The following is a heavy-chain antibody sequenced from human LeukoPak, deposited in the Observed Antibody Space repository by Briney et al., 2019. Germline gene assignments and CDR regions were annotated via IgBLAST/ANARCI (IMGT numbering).Heavy chain of an antibody. CDR3: ARGQKRVTMIATGVYYFDY. J-gene: IGHJ4*02. CDR1: GGSFSGYY. V-gene: IGHV4-34*01. CDR2: INHSGST. D-gene: IGHD3-22*01. Sequence: PSETLSLTCAVYGGSFSGYYWSWIRQPPGKGLEWIGEINHSGSTNYNPSLKSRVTISVDTSKNQFSLKLSSVTAADTAVYYCARGQKRVTMIATGVYYFDYWGQGTLVTVSS.